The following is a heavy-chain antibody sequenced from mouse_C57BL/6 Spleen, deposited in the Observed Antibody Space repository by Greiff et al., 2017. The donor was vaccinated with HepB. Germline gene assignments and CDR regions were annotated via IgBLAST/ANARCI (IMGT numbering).Heavy chain of an antibody. CDR1: GYAFSSSW. Sequence: QVQLKQSGPELVKPGASVKISCKASGYAFSSSWMNWVKQRPGKGLEWIGRIYPGDGDTNYNGKFKGKATLTADKSSSTAYMQLSSLTSEDSAVYFCASEGSGDSSGYDYAMDYWGQGTSVTVSS. CDR2: IYPGDGDT. V-gene: IGHV1-82*01. J-gene: IGHJ4*01. D-gene: IGHD3-2*02. CDR3: ASEGSGDSSGYDYAMDY.